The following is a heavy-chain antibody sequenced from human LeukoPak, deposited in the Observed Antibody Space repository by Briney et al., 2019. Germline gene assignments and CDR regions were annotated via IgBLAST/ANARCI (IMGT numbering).Heavy chain of an antibody. CDR2: IYYSGST. CDR3: ARDCRGYYFDY. CDR1: GGSISGSSYY. J-gene: IGHJ4*02. Sequence: PSETLSLTCTVSGGSISGSSYYWGWIRQPPGKGLEWIGYIYYSGSTYYNPSLKSRVTISVDTSKNQFSLKLSSVTAADTAVYYCARDCRGYYFDYWGQGTLVTVSS. V-gene: IGHV4-31*03.